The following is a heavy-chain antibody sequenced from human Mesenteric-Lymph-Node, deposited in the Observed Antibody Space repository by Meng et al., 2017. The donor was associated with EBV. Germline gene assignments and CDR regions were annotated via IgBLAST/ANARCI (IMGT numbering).Heavy chain of an antibody. CDR3: ARDHLWFVESQFDF. Sequence: HLGRTGGKAKKPEASVKVAFKPSLSTFNPYMILWVLQTAGQRIEYMGSINTDRGDTKYSQRFQDRVTFTRDTSASTAYMELSSLRSEDTAVYYCARDHLWFVESQFDFWGQGTLVTVSS. J-gene: IGHJ4*02. CDR2: INTDRGDT. V-gene: IGHV1-3*04. D-gene: IGHD3-10*01. CDR1: LSTFNPYM.